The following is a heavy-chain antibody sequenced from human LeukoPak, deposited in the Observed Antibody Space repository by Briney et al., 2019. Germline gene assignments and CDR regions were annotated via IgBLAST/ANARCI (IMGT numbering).Heavy chain of an antibody. V-gene: IGHV3-9*01. D-gene: IGHD3-10*01. CDR1: GFTFDDYA. CDR2: ISWNSASI. J-gene: IGHJ4*02. Sequence: PGRSLRLSCAASGFTFDDYAMHWVRQAPGKGLEWVSGISWNSASIGYADSVKGRFTISRDNAKNSLYLQMNSLRAEDTALYYCAKAFHYGSGSYSYYFDYWGQGTLVTVPS. CDR3: AKAFHYGSGSYSYYFDY.